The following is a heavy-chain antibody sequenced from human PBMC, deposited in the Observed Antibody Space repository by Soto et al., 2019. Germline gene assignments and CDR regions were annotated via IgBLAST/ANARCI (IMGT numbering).Heavy chain of an antibody. CDR1: GFSLSTSGVG. Sequence: QITLKESGPPLVKPTQTLTLTCTFSGFSLSTSGVGVGWIRQPPGKALEWLALIYWDDDKRYSPSLKSRLTITKDTSKNQVVLTMTNMDPVDTATYYCAHSRVYYGDDGANFDYWGQGTLVTVSS. CDR2: IYWDDDK. CDR3: AHSRVYYGDDGANFDY. D-gene: IGHD4-17*01. J-gene: IGHJ4*02. V-gene: IGHV2-5*02.